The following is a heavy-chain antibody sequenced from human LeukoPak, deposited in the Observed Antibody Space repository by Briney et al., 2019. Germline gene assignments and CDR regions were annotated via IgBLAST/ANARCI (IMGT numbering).Heavy chain of an antibody. J-gene: IGHJ4*02. CDR3: ARAYFSGSNEVY. Sequence: PGGSLRLSCAASRFTFSSYVMHWVRQAPGKGLEWVAYIQYDGSNEQYADSVKGRFSISRDSSKNTLYLQMNSLRAEDTAVYYCARAYFSGSNEVYWGQGILVTVSS. CDR2: IQYDGSNE. CDR1: RFTFSSYV. V-gene: IGHV3-30*02. D-gene: IGHD1-26*01.